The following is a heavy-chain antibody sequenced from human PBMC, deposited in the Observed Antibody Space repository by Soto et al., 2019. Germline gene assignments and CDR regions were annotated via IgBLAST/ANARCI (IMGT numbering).Heavy chain of an antibody. Sequence: GASVKVSCKASGGTFSSYAISWVRQAPGQRLEWMGGIIPIFVTANYAQKFQGRVTITADESMRTAYMELSSLRSEDTAVYYCARERGGAGKSFYFDYWGQGTLVTVSS. J-gene: IGHJ4*02. V-gene: IGHV1-69*13. D-gene: IGHD6-19*01. CDR2: IIPIFVTA. CDR3: ARERGGAGKSFYFDY. CDR1: GGTFSSYA.